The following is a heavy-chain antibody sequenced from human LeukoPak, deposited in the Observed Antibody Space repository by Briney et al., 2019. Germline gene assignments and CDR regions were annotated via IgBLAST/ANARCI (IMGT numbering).Heavy chain of an antibody. J-gene: IGHJ4*02. CDR2: INPNSGDT. D-gene: IGHD3-10*01. V-gene: IGHV1-2*02. CDR1: GYTFTGYY. Sequence: ASVKVSCKASGYTFTGYYMHSVRQAPGQGLEWMGWINPNSGDTNNAQKLRGRVTMTRDTSISTDYMSLSRLRSDDTPVFYCPRTLCFGELAPTDYWGQGTLVTVSS. CDR3: PRTLCFGELAPTDY.